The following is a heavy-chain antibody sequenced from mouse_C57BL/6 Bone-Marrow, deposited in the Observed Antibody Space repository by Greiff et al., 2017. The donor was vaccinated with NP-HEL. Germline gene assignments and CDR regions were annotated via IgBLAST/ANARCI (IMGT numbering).Heavy chain of an antibody. V-gene: IGHV5-4*03. Sequence: EVKLMESGGGLVKPGGSLKLSCAASGFTFSSYAMSWVRQTPEKRLEWVATISDGGSYTYYPDNVKGRFTISKDNAKNNLYLQMSHLKSEDTAMYYCARWGYYGGSPYWYFDVWGTGTTVTVSS. D-gene: IGHD1-1*01. CDR2: ISDGGSYT. CDR3: ARWGYYGGSPYWYFDV. J-gene: IGHJ1*03. CDR1: GFTFSSYA.